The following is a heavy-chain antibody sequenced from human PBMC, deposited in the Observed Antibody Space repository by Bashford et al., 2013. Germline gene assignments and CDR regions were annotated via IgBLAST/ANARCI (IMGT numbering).Heavy chain of an antibody. V-gene: IGHV1-3*01. CDR2: INAGNGNT. J-gene: IGHJ6*02. CDR1: GYTFTSYA. D-gene: IGHD3-3*01. Sequence: ASVKVSCKASGYTFTSYAMHWVRQAPGQRLEWMGWINAGNGNTKYSQKFQGRVTITRDTSASTAYMELSSLRSEDTAVYYCARGLGRITIFGVVITVGMDVWGQGTTVTVSS. CDR3: ARGLGRITIFGVVITVGMDV.